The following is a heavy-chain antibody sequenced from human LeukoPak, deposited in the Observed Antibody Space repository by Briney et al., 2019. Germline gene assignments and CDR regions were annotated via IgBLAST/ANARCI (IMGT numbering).Heavy chain of an antibody. D-gene: IGHD3-9*01. CDR2: IIPILGIA. Sequence: ASVKVSCKASGGTFSSYAISWVRQAPGQGLEWMGRIIPILGIANYAQKFQGRVTITADKSTSTAYMELSSLRSEDTAVYYCARDAAPKTGPLGYWGQGTLVTVSS. CDR3: ARDAAPKTGPLGY. V-gene: IGHV1-69*04. CDR1: GGTFSSYA. J-gene: IGHJ4*02.